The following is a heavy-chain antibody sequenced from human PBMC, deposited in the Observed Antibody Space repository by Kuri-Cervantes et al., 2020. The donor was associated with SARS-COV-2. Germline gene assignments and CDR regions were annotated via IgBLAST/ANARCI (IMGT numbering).Heavy chain of an antibody. CDR2: IYPSDSDT. V-gene: IGHV5-51*01. Sequence: GESLKISWKGSGSSFTSYWIGWVRQMPGKGLECMGIIYPSDSDTTYSPSFQGQVTISADKSISTAYLQWSSLKASDTAIYYCARLSITIFGALTAPFDSWGQGTLVTVSS. CDR3: ARLSITIFGALTAPFDS. CDR1: GSSFTSYW. J-gene: IGHJ5*01. D-gene: IGHD3-3*01.